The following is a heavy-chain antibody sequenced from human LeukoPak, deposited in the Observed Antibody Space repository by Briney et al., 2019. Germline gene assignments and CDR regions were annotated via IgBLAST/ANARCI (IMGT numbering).Heavy chain of an antibody. Sequence: SETLSLTCTVSGGSVTSNGYYWGWFRQPPGMGVESIGIIYYSGTTYYNPSLKSRVTVSLETSKNQFSLKLISVTATDTAMYYCARRGLGGHFDYWGQGTLVTVSS. CDR1: GGSVTSNGYY. J-gene: IGHJ4*02. D-gene: IGHD5-12*01. V-gene: IGHV4-39*01. CDR2: IYYSGTT. CDR3: ARRGLGGHFDY.